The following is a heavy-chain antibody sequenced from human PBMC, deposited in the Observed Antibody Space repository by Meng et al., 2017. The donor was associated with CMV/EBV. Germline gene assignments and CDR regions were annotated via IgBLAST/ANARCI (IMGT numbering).Heavy chain of an antibody. D-gene: IGHD1-1*01. CDR2: IYPNSGGT. J-gene: IGHJ4*02. CDR3: VRDHNWGPDY. Sequence: VQLLQPGAEVKSPGASVKFSCQTSGYRFSDHYMHWVRQAPGQGLEWMGWIYPNSGGTHYAQKFQDRVTMTRDTSISTVYMELSRLTSDDTAVYYCVRDHNWGPDYWGQGTLVTVSS. CDR1: GYRFSDHY. V-gene: IGHV1-2*02.